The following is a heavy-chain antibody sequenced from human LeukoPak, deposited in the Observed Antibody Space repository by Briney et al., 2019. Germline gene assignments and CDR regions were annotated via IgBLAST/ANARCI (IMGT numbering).Heavy chain of an antibody. CDR2: IYYSEST. CDR1: GGSISSYY. J-gene: IGHJ4*02. Sequence: PSETLSLTCTVSGGSISSYYWSWIRQPPGKGLEWIGYIYYSESTNYNPSLKSRVTFSVDTSKNQFSLKLSSVTAADTAVYYCARETEDGFDYWGQGTLVTVSS. CDR3: ARETEDGFDY. V-gene: IGHV4-59*01.